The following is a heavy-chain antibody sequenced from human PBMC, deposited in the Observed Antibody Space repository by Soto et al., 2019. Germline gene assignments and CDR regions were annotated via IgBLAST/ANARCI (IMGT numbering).Heavy chain of an antibody. Sequence: GGSLRLSCAASGFTFSDYYMSWIRQAPGKGLEWVSYISSSSSYTNYADSVKGRFTISRDNAKNSLYLQMNSLRAEDTAVYYCASAGLEFFWSGYHYGMDVWGQGTTVTVSS. CDR3: ASAGLEFFWSGYHYGMDV. CDR1: GFTFSDYY. J-gene: IGHJ6*02. D-gene: IGHD3-3*01. CDR2: ISSSSSYT. V-gene: IGHV3-11*06.